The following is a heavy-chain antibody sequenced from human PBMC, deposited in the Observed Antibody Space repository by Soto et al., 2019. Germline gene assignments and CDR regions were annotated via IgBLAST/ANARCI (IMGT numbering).Heavy chain of an antibody. Sequence: RASVKVSCKASGYTFTSYYMHWVRQAPGQGLEWMGIINPSGGSTSYAQKFQGRVTMTRDTSTSTVYMELSSLRSEDTAVYYCARFPKGRPAQKGFDPWGQGTLVTVSS. J-gene: IGHJ5*02. CDR1: GYTFTSYY. CDR2: INPSGGST. CDR3: ARFPKGRPAQKGFDP. D-gene: IGHD2-2*01. V-gene: IGHV1-46*01.